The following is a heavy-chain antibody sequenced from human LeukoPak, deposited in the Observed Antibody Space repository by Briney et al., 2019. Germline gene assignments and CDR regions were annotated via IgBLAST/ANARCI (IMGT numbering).Heavy chain of an antibody. CDR2: ISGSGGST. D-gene: IGHD1-26*01. CDR1: GFTFSSYA. Sequence: GGSLRLSCAASGFTFSSYAMSWVRQAPGKGLEWVSAISGSGGSTYYADSVKGRFTISGDNAKNSLYLQMNSLRAEDTAVYYCARAQWELSDAFDIWGQGTMVTVSS. J-gene: IGHJ3*02. V-gene: IGHV3-23*01. CDR3: ARAQWELSDAFDI.